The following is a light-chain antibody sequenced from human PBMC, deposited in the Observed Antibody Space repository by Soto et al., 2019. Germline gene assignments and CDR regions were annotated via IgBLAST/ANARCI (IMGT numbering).Light chain of an antibody. V-gene: IGKV3-11*01. J-gene: IGKJ4*01. CDR1: QSINNY. Sequence: EIVLTQSPATLSLSPGERATLSCRASQSINNYLAWYQQKPGQAPRLLIYDASNRAAGIPTRFSGSGSGTAFTLTISSLEPEDFAVYYCQQRSSWPLTFGGGTKVEIK. CDR2: DAS. CDR3: QQRSSWPLT.